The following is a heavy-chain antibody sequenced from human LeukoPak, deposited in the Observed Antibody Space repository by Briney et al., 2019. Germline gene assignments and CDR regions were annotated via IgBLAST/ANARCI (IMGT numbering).Heavy chain of an antibody. CDR3: VREVGYGDYVSTNNWFDP. CDR2: IIPILGMA. D-gene: IGHD4-17*01. CDR1: GGTFSSHV. J-gene: IGHJ5*02. V-gene: IGHV1-69*04. Sequence: SVKVSCKASGGTFSSHVISWVRQAPGQGLEWMGKIIPILGMAHYAQKFQGRVTITADKSTSTAYMELSSLRSEDTAVYYCVREVGYGDYVSTNNWFDPWGQGTLVIVSS.